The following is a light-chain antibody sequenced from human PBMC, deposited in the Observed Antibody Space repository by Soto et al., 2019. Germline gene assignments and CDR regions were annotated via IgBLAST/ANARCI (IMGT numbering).Light chain of an antibody. CDR3: SSYTSSSTLLLV. CDR2: DVS. J-gene: IGLJ1*01. CDR1: SSDVGGYNY. V-gene: IGLV2-14*01. Sequence: QSALTQPASVSGSPGQSTTISCTGTSSDVGGYNYVSWYQQHPGKAPKLMIYDVSNRPSGVSNRFSGSKSGNTASLTISGLQAEDEADYYCSSYTSSSTLLLVFGTGTKVTVL.